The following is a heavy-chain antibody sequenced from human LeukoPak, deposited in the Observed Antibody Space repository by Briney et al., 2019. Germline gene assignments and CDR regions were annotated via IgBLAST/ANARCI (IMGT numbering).Heavy chain of an antibody. CDR2: IYYNGST. CDR1: GGSISSYY. J-gene: IGHJ3*02. CDR3: AREVGATADGAFDI. Sequence: SETLSLTCTVSGGSISSYYWSWIRQPPGKGLEWIGYIYYNGSTNYNPSLKSRVTISVDTSKNQFSLKLSSVTAADTAVYYCAREVGATADGAFDIWGQGTMVTVSS. D-gene: IGHD1-26*01. V-gene: IGHV4-59*01.